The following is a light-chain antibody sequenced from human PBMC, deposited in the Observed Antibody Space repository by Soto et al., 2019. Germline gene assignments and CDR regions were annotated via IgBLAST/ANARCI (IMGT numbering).Light chain of an antibody. CDR3: QHRNDWPLT. CDR2: DAS. V-gene: IGKV3-11*01. J-gene: IGKJ4*01. CDR1: QNVNNW. Sequence: EIVLTQSPATLSLSPGERATLSCRASQNVNNWLAWYQQKPGQAPRLVIYDASRRATGIPARFRGSGSGTDLTLSISSLEPEDSAVYYCQHRNDWPLTFGGGTKVDIK.